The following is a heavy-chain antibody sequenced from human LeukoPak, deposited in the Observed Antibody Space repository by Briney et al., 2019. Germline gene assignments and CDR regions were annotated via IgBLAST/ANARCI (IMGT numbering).Heavy chain of an antibody. J-gene: IGHJ6*02. Sequence: ASVKVSCKASGGTFISYAISWVRQAPGQGLEWMGRIIPILGIANYAQKFQGRVTITADKSTSTAYMELSSLRSEDTAVYYCARVQQWELLRWDYYYGMDVWGQGTTVTVSS. D-gene: IGHD1-26*01. V-gene: IGHV1-69*04. CDR2: IIPILGIA. CDR3: ARVQQWELLRWDYYYGMDV. CDR1: GGTFISYA.